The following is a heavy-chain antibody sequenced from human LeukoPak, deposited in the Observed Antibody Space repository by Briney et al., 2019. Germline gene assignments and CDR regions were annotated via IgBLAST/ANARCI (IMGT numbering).Heavy chain of an antibody. D-gene: IGHD1-1*01. V-gene: IGHV3-21*01. CDR3: AKTAESNWYRQAFDY. J-gene: IGHJ4*02. CDR2: ISSSTSNI. CDR1: GITFSSYS. Sequence: GGSLRLSCAASGITFSSYSMNWVRQAPGKGLEWVSYISSSTSNIYYAESVKGRFTISRDNAKNSVDLQMNSLRAEDTAVYYCAKTAESNWYRQAFDYWGQGTLVTVSS.